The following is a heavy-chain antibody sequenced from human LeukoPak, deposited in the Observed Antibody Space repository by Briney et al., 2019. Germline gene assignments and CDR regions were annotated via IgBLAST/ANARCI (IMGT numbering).Heavy chain of an antibody. V-gene: IGHV1-8*01. CDR3: ARGTELRYFGWLSKYSSGWSFFDY. Sequence: ASVKVSCKASGYTFTSYDINWVRQATGQGLEWMGWMNPNSGNTGYAQKFQGRVTMTRNTSISTAYMELSRLRSDDTAVYYCARGTELRYFGWLSKYSSGWSFFDYWGQGTLVTVSS. CDR1: GYTFTSYD. D-gene: IGHD3-9*01. CDR2: MNPNSGNT. J-gene: IGHJ4*02.